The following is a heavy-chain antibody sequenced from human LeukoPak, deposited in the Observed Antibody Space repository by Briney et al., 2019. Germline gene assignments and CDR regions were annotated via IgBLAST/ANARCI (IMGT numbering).Heavy chain of an antibody. CDR3: VRGADCSSTSCYDDGMDV. D-gene: IGHD2-2*01. V-gene: IGHV1-2*04. CDR1: GYTFTGYY. CDR2: INPNSGGT. J-gene: IGHJ6*04. Sequence: GASVKVSCKASGYTFTGYYMHWVRQAPGQGLEWMGWINPNSGGTNYAQKFQGWVTMTRDTSISTAYMELSRLRSDDTAVYYCVRGADCSSTSCYDDGMDVWGKGTTVTVSS.